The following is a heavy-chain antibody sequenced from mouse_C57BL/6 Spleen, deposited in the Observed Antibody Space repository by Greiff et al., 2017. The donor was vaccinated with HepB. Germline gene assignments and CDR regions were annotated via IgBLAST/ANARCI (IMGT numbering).Heavy chain of an antibody. J-gene: IGHJ1*03. CDR3: ARSDYYGSRHWYFDV. V-gene: IGHV1-80*01. Sequence: VQLQQSGAELVKPGASVKISCKASGYAFSSYWMNWVKQRPGKGLEWIGQIYPGDGDTNYNGKFKGKATLTADKSSSTAYMQLSSLTSEDSAVYFCARSDYYGSRHWYFDVWGTGTTVTVSS. CDR2: IYPGDGDT. D-gene: IGHD1-1*01. CDR1: GYAFSSYW.